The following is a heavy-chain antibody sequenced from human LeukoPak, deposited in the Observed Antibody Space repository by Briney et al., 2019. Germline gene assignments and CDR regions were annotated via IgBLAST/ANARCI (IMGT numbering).Heavy chain of an antibody. J-gene: IGHJ1*01. D-gene: IGHD2-2*01. Sequence: GESLKISCKGSGYSFTSYWIAWVRQMPGKGLEWMGIIYPGDSDTRYSPSFQGQVTISADKSISTAYLQWSSLKASDTAMYYCVRPGSSTSRRPLEYFQHWGQGTLVTVSS. CDR2: IYPGDSDT. V-gene: IGHV5-51*01. CDR1: GYSFTSYW. CDR3: VRPGSSTSRRPLEYFQH.